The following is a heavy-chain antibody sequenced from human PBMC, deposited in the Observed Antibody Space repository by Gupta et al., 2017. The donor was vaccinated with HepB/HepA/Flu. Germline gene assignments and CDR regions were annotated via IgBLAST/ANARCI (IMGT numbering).Heavy chain of an antibody. J-gene: IGHJ4*02. Sequence: EVQLLESGGGLVQPGGSLRLSCAASGFTFSDYAMSWVRQAPGKGLEWVSAMTGSGVNTYYADSVKGRGTISRDNYKNTMLRQMKSLQGEEMDIYYWEKDNILRYGGTTSCYAFDYWGQGTLVSVSS. CDR3: EKDNILRYGGTTSCYAFDY. CDR2: MTGSGVNT. V-gene: IGHV3-23*01. D-gene: IGHD2-2*01. CDR1: GFTFSDYA.